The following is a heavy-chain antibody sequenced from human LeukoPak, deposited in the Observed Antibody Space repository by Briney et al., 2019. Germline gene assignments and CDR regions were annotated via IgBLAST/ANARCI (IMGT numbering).Heavy chain of an antibody. D-gene: IGHD2-15*01. Sequence: ASVKVSCKVFGYSLTPYAMNWVRQAPGQGLEWMGWINTNTGNPTYAQGFTGRFVFSLDTSVNTAYLQISSLKAEDTAVYYCASTYCSGGRCYPYLDYWGQGTLVTFSS. CDR2: INTNTGNP. CDR3: ASTYCSGGRCYPYLDY. CDR1: GYSLTPYA. J-gene: IGHJ4*02. V-gene: IGHV7-4-1*02.